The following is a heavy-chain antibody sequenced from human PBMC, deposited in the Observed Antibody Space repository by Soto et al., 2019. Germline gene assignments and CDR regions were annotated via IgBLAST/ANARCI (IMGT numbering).Heavy chain of an antibody. CDR3: VRGYGGYFDH. V-gene: IGHV1-18*01. CDR2: ISAYNGHT. D-gene: IGHD3-16*01. J-gene: IGHJ4*02. Sequence: QVELLQSGVEVKKPGASVKVSCNTMGYTFTNYGLRLVRQAPGEGLEWVGWISAYNGHTNYAQKVQDRVTLTTDTSASTAYLELRSLRSDDTAVYYCVRGYGGYFDHWGQGTLVLVSS. CDR1: GYTFTNYG.